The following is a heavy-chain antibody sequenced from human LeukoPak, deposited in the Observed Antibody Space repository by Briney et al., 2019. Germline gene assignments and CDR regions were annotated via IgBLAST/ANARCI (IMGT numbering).Heavy chain of an antibody. CDR3: ARGLLTYYYDSSGYYYRRLASAVFDY. J-gene: IGHJ4*02. Sequence: PSETLSLTCTVSGGSISGYYWSWIRQPPGKGLEWIGEINHSGSTNYNPSLKSRVTISVDTSKNQFSLKLSSVTAADTAVYYCARGLLTYYYDSSGYYYRRLASAVFDYWGQGTLVTVSS. V-gene: IGHV4-34*01. CDR2: INHSGST. CDR1: GGSISGYY. D-gene: IGHD3-22*01.